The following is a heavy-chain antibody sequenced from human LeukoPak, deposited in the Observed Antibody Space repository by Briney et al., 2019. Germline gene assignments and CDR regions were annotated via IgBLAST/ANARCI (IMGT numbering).Heavy chain of an antibody. Sequence: ASVKVSCKASGGTFSSYAISWVRQAPGQGLEWMGRIIPILGIANYAQKFQGRVTITADKSTSTAYMELSSLRSEDTAVYYCARAGWEPDPFDPWGQGTLVTVPS. CDR1: GGTFSSYA. CDR3: ARAGWEPDPFDP. CDR2: IIPILGIA. D-gene: IGHD1-26*01. J-gene: IGHJ5*02. V-gene: IGHV1-69*04.